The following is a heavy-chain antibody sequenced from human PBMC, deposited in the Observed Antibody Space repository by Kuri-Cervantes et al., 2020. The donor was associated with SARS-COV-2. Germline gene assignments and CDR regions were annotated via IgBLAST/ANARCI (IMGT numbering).Heavy chain of an antibody. Sequence: GESLKISCAASGFTFRSYSMNWVRQAPGKGLEWVSYISSSSSTIYYADSVKGRFTISRDNAKNSLYLQMNSLRAEDTAVYYCASLRPNYNWNYEEGPRYYYYMDVWGKGTTVTVSS. CDR3: ASLRPNYNWNYEEGPRYYYYMDV. CDR2: ISSSSSTI. V-gene: IGHV3-48*01. J-gene: IGHJ6*03. CDR1: GFTFRSYS. D-gene: IGHD1-7*01.